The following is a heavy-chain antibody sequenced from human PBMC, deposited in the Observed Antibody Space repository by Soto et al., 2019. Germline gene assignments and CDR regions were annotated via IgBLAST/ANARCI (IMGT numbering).Heavy chain of an antibody. J-gene: IGHJ4*02. D-gene: IGHD2-15*01. Sequence: SVKVSCKASGGTFSSYAISWVRQAPGQGLEWMGGIIPIFGTANYAQKFQGRVTITADESTSTAYMELSSLRSEDTAVYYCAMGYCSGGSCGFFDYWGQGTLVTVSS. CDR1: GGTFSSYA. V-gene: IGHV1-69*13. CDR2: IIPIFGTA. CDR3: AMGYCSGGSCGFFDY.